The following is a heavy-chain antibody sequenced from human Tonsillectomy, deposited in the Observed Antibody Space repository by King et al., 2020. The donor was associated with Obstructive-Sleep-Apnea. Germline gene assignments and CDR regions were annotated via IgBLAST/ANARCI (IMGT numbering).Heavy chain of an antibody. CDR1: GGSISSYY. J-gene: IGHJ5*02. CDR3: ARELGVSPNGFDP. CDR2: IYYSGST. D-gene: IGHD7-27*01. Sequence: QLQESGPGLVKPSETLSLTCTVSGGSISSYYWSWIRQPPGKGLEWIGYIYYSGSTNYNPSLKSRVTISVDTSKNQFSLKLSSVTAADTAVYYWARELGVSPNGFDPWGQGTLVTV. V-gene: IGHV4-59*01.